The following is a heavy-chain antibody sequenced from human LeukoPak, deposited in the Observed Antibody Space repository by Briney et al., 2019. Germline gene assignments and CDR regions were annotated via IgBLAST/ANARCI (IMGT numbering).Heavy chain of an antibody. Sequence: ASVKVSCKASGYTFTNYGISWVRQAPGQGLECMGWISAYNGNTNYAQRFQGRVTMTTDTSTSTAYMELRSLRSDDTAVYYCARDPSGLPAFDIWGQGTMVTVSS. CDR3: ARDPSGLPAFDI. V-gene: IGHV1-18*01. D-gene: IGHD5-18*01. CDR2: ISAYNGNT. CDR1: GYTFTNYG. J-gene: IGHJ3*02.